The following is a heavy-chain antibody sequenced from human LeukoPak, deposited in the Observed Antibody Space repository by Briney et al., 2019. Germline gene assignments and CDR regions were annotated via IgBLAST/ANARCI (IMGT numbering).Heavy chain of an antibody. CDR1: GYTFTSYD. V-gene: IGHV1-8*01. Sequence: GASVKVSCKASGYTFTSYDINWVRQATGQGLEWMGWMNPNSGNTGYAQKFQGRVTMTRNTSISTAYMELSSLRSEDTAVYYCARGMVAAGTGYYYYHGMDVWGQGTTVTVSS. D-gene: IGHD6-13*01. CDR2: MNPNSGNT. J-gene: IGHJ6*02. CDR3: ARGMVAAGTGYYYYHGMDV.